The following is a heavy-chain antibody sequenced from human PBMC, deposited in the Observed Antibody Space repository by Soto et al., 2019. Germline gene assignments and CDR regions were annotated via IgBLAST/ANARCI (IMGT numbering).Heavy chain of an antibody. J-gene: IGHJ6*02. CDR2: IIPMFGSP. V-gene: IGHV1-69*06. CDR3: ARGGFVAGLYNAMDA. CDR1: GRTLNTNA. Sequence: QVQLVQSGAEVQKAGSSVKVSCKASGRTLNTNAISWVRQAAGQGLEWMGAIIPMFGSPKYAQNFLGRATITADNPTSTIYMEMITLTSADTACYYCARGGFVAGLYNAMDACGQGTTVAGSS. D-gene: IGHD6-19*01.